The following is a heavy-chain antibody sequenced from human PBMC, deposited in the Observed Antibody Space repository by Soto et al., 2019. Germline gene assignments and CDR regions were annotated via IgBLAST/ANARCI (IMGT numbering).Heavy chain of an antibody. CDR2: MNPNSGNT. V-gene: IGHV1-8*01. J-gene: IGHJ3*02. CDR1: GYTFTSYD. Sequence: ASVKFSCKASGYTFTSYDINWVRQATGQGLEWMGWMNPNSGNTGYAQKFQGRVTMTRDTSISTAYMELSSLRSEDTAGYYCAIGVNYYGSRDDPFCIRGQGTMVPGSS. D-gene: IGHD3-10*01. CDR3: AIGVNYYGSRDDPFCI.